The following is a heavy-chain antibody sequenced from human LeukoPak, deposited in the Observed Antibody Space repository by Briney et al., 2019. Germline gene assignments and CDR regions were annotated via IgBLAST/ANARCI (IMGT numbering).Heavy chain of an antibody. J-gene: IGHJ4*02. CDR1: GYTFTSYD. Sequence: ASVKVSCKASGYTFTSYDINWVRQATGQGLEWMGWMNPNSGNTGYAQKFQGRVTMTRNTSISTAYMELSSLRSEDTAVYYCATTVDTAMDLDYWGQGTLVTVSS. D-gene: IGHD5-18*01. CDR3: ATTVDTAMDLDY. CDR2: MNPNSGNT. V-gene: IGHV1-8*01.